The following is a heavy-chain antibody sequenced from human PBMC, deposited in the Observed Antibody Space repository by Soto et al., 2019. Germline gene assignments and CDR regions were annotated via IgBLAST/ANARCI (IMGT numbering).Heavy chain of an antibody. CDR1: GGTFSSYA. V-gene: IGHV1-69*06. J-gene: IGHJ4*02. Sequence: SVKVSCKASGGTFSSYAISWVRQAPGQGLEWMGGIIPIFGTANYAQKFQGRVTITADKSTSTAYMELSSLRSEDTAVYYCAREGTRYYYDSTGTGDFDYWGQGTLVTVSS. CDR2: IIPIFGTA. D-gene: IGHD3-22*01. CDR3: AREGTRYYYDSTGTGDFDY.